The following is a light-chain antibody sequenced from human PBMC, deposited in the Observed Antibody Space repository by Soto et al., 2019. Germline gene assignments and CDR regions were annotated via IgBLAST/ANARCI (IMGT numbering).Light chain of an antibody. V-gene: IGKV3-20*01. CDR2: GAS. Sequence: ESVLTQSPGTLSLSPGERATLSCRASQSISSIYLAWYQQKPGQAPRLLIYGASSRATGVPDRFSGSGTGPDFTLTISGLEPEDFAVYCCQRDDSSPLFTCGQGPSLEI. CDR1: QSISSIY. J-gene: IGKJ2*01. CDR3: QRDDSSPLFT.